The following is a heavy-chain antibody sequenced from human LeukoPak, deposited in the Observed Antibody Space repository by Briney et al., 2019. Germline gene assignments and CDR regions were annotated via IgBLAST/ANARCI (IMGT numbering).Heavy chain of an antibody. V-gene: IGHV3-23*01. Sequence: GGSLRFSCATSGFTFTDYAMNWVRQAPGKGLEWVSAISGIATGGNTYYRDSVKGQFTISRDNSKNMLYLEMNRLRAEDTAVYYCAKGTTDYGSGYGMDVWGKGTTVTVSS. CDR3: AKGTTDYGSGYGMDV. CDR1: GFTFTDYA. J-gene: IGHJ6*04. D-gene: IGHD3-10*01. CDR2: ISGIATGGNT.